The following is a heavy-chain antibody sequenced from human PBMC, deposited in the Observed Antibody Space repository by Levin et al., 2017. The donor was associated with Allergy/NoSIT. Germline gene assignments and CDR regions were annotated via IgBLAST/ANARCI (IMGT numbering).Heavy chain of an antibody. J-gene: IGHJ4*02. Sequence: GESLKISCAASGFTFDDYTMHWVRQAPGKGLEWVSLISWHGNSTFYADSVKGRFTISRDNIKNSLYLQMNSLRTEDTALYYCAKDVVLVAATSPGSWGQGTLVTVSS. V-gene: IGHV3-43*01. CDR1: GFTFDDYT. CDR3: AKDVVLVAATSPGS. CDR2: ISWHGNST. D-gene: IGHD2-15*01.